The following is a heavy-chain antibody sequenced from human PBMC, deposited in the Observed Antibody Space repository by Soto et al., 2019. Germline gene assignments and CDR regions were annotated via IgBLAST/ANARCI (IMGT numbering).Heavy chain of an antibody. CDR1: GFTFSSYS. D-gene: IGHD3-22*01. Sequence: SGGSLRLSCAASGFTFSSYSMNWVRQAPGKGLEWVSAISGSGGSTYYADSVKGRFTISRDNSKNTLYLQMNSLRAEDTAVYYCAKERLNRIVVVITTSPSGPHGMDVWGQGTTVTVSS. CDR3: AKERLNRIVVVITTSPSGPHGMDV. CDR2: ISGSGGST. V-gene: IGHV3-23*01. J-gene: IGHJ6*02.